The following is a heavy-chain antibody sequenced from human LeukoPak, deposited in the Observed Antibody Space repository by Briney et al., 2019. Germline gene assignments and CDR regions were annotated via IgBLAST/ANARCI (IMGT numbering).Heavy chain of an antibody. V-gene: IGHV4-39*01. D-gene: IGHD4-17*01. Sequence: SETLSLTCTVSGGSISSGSYYWGWIRQPPGKGLEWIGSIYYSGSTYCNPSLKSRVTISVDTSKNQLSLKLSSVTATDTAVYYCARLDYGDHDYWGQGTLVTVSS. J-gene: IGHJ4*02. CDR2: IYYSGST. CDR1: GGSISSGSYY. CDR3: ARLDYGDHDY.